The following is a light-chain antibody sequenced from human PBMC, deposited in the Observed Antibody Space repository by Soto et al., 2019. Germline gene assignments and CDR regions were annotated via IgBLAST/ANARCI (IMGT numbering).Light chain of an antibody. CDR2: AAS. Sequence: AIRMTQSPSSFSASTGDRVTITCRACQGISSYLAWYQQKPGKAPKLLIYAASTLQSGVPSRFSGSGSGTDFTLTISCLQSEDFATYYCQQYYSYPRITFGGGTKVEIK. CDR1: QGISSY. J-gene: IGKJ4*01. V-gene: IGKV1-8*01. CDR3: QQYYSYPRIT.